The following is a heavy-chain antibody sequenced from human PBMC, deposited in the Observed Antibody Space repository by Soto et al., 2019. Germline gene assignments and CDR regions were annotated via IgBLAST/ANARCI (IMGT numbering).Heavy chain of an antibody. CDR2: IYYSGST. CDR3: AREYYFDY. Sequence: SETLCLTCTVAGGSVSGGSYYRSWIRQPPGKGLEWIGYIYYSGSTNYNPSLKSRVPISVDTSKNQFSLRLSSVTAADTAVYYCAREYYFDYLGQGTLVTVSS. J-gene: IGHJ4*02. CDR1: GGSVSGGSYY. V-gene: IGHV4-61*01.